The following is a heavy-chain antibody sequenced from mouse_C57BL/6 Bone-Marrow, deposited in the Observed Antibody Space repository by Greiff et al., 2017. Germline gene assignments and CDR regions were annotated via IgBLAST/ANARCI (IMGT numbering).Heavy chain of an antibody. V-gene: IGHV14-4*01. D-gene: IGHD1-1*01. CDR3: TTYYYGSSYGDWYFDV. J-gene: IGHJ1*03. CDR1: GFNIKDDY. Sequence: EVKVEESGAELVRPGASVKLSCTASGFNIKDDYMHWVKQRPEQGLEWIGWIDPENGDTEYASKFQGKATITADTSSNTAYLQLSSLTSEDTAVYYCTTYYYGSSYGDWYFDVWGTGTTVTVSS. CDR2: IDPENGDT.